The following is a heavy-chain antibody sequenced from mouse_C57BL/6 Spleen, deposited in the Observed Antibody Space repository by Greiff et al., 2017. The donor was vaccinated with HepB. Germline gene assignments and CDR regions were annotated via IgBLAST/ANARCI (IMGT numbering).Heavy chain of an antibody. Sequence: VHVKQSGAELVRPGASVKLSCTASGFNIKDDYMHWVKQRPEQGLEWIGWIDPENGDTEYASKFQGKATITADTSSNTAYLQLSSLTSEDTAVYYCTTKERNYAMDYWGQGTSVTVSS. V-gene: IGHV14-4*01. CDR3: TTKERNYAMDY. J-gene: IGHJ4*01. CDR1: GFNIKDDY. CDR2: IDPENGDT.